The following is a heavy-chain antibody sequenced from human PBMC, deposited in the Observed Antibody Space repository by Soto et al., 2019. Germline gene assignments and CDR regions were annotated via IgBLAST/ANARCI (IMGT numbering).Heavy chain of an antibody. Sequence: QVQLQESGPGLVKPSETLSLTCTVSGGSISSYYWSWIRQPPGKGLEWIGYIYYSGSTNYNPSLKRLVTISVDTSKNQFTHKLSSVTDADTAGYYCARAQLYAWYFDLWGRGTLVTVSS. CDR1: GGSISSYY. CDR2: IYYSGST. V-gene: IGHV4-59*01. J-gene: IGHJ2*01. CDR3: ARAQLYAWYFDL. D-gene: IGHD1-1*01.